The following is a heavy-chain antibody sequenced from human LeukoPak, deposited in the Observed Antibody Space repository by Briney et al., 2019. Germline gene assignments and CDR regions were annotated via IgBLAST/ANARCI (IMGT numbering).Heavy chain of an antibody. D-gene: IGHD5-18*01. Sequence: SETLSLTCAVYGGSFSGYYWSWIRQPPGKGLEWIGEINHSGSTNYNPSLKSRVTISVDTSKNQFSLKLSSVTAADTAVYYCARRSRGTAMAFFDYWGQGTLVTVSS. J-gene: IGHJ4*02. V-gene: IGHV4-34*01. CDR1: GGSFSGYY. CDR3: ARRSRGTAMAFFDY. CDR2: INHSGST.